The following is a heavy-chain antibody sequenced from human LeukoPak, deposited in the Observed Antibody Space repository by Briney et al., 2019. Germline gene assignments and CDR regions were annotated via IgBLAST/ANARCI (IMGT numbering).Heavy chain of an antibody. J-gene: IGHJ6*04. Sequence: ASVKVSCKASGGTFSSYAISWVRQAPGQGLEWMGGIIPIFGTANYAQKFQGRVTITADESTSTAYMELSSLRSEDTAVYYCAKNGRSSSCLDVWGKGTTVTISS. CDR2: IIPIFGTA. CDR1: GGTFSSYA. D-gene: IGHD6-13*01. CDR3: AKNGRSSSCLDV. V-gene: IGHV1-69*13.